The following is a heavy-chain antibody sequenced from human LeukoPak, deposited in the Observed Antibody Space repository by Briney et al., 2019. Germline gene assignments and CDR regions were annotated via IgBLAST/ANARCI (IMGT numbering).Heavy chain of an antibody. CDR3: ARASPVTRDAFDI. Sequence: ASVKVSCKASGYTFTSYGISWVRQAPGQGLEWMGWISAYNGNTNYAQKLQGRVTITADKSTSTAYMELSSLRSEDTAVYYCARASPVTRDAFDIWGQGTMVTVSS. CDR2: ISAYNGNT. D-gene: IGHD4-11*01. J-gene: IGHJ3*02. CDR1: GYTFTSYG. V-gene: IGHV1-18*01.